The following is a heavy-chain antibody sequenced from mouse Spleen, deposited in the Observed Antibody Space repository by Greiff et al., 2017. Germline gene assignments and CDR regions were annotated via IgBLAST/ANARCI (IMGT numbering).Heavy chain of an antibody. CDR1: GFTFSDYG. V-gene: IGHV5-17*01. CDR2: ISSGSSTI. CDR3: AREEDAMDY. Sequence: EVKVEESGGGLVKPGGSLKLSCAASGFTFSDYGMHWVRQAPEKGLEWVAYISSGSSTIYYADTVKGRFTISRDNAKNTLFLQMTSLRSEDTAMYYCAREEDAMDYWGQGTSVTVSS. J-gene: IGHJ4*01.